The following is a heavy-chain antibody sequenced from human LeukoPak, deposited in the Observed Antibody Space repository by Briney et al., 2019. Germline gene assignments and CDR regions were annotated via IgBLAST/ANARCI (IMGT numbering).Heavy chain of an antibody. V-gene: IGHV3-74*01. D-gene: IGHD6-13*01. Sequence: GGSLRLPCAASGFTFSSYWMHWVRQAPGKGLLWVSRINSDGSSTSYADPVKGRFTISRDNAKNTLYLQMNSLRAEDTAVYYCARRIAAAAAPYYFDYWGQGTLVTVSS. CDR2: INSDGSST. J-gene: IGHJ4*02. CDR3: ARRIAAAAAPYYFDY. CDR1: GFTFSSYW.